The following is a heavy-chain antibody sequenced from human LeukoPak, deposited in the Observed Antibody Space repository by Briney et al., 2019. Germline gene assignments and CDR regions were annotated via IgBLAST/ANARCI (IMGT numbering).Heavy chain of an antibody. V-gene: IGHV1-8*03. CDR1: GYTFSSYD. J-gene: IGHJ5*02. CDR3: ARTHVTWNWFDP. Sequence: ASVKVSCKASGYTFSSYDINWVRQATGQGLEWLGWMNPNSGNTGYAQKFQGRVTITRNTSITTAYMELSSLRSEDTAVYYCARTHVTWNWFDPWGQGTLVTVSS. CDR2: MNPNSGNT.